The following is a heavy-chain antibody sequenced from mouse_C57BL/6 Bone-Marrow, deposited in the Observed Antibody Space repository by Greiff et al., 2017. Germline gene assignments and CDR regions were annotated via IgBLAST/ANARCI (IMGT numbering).Heavy chain of an antibody. D-gene: IGHD1-1*01. CDR2: IRLKSDNYAT. CDR3: TCPINYGSSDYYAMDY. CDR1: GFTFSNYW. Sequence: EVKVVESGGGLVQPGGSMKLSCVASGFTFSNYWMNWVRQSPETGLEWVAQIRLKSDNYATHYAESVKGRFTISRDDSKSSVYLQMNNLRAEDTGIYYCTCPINYGSSDYYAMDYWGQGTSVTVSS. V-gene: IGHV6-3*01. J-gene: IGHJ4*01.